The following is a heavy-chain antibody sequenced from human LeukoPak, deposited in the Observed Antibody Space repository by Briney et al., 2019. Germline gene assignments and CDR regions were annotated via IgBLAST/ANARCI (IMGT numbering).Heavy chain of an antibody. CDR3: ASLGDYGSFDY. CDR1: GFTFSSYG. J-gene: IGHJ4*02. CDR2: ISYDGSNK. Sequence: GGSLRLSCAASGFTFSSYGMHWVRQAPGKGLEWVAVISYDGSNKYYADSVKGRFTISRDNSKNTLYLQMNSLRAEDTAVYYCASLGDYGSFDYWGQGTLVTVSS. D-gene: IGHD4-17*01. V-gene: IGHV3-30*03.